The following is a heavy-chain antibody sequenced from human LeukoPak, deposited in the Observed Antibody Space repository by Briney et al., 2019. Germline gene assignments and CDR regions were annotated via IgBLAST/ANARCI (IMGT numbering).Heavy chain of an antibody. D-gene: IGHD6-19*01. Sequence: GGSLRLSCAASGFTFSTYAMHWVRQAPGKGLEWVAVISYDGSNKYYADSVKGRFTISRDNSKNTLYLQMNSLSAEDTAVYYCARGLYSSGWYLDYWGQGILVTVSS. CDR2: ISYDGSNK. J-gene: IGHJ4*02. V-gene: IGHV3-30*04. CDR1: GFTFSTYA. CDR3: ARGLYSSGWYLDY.